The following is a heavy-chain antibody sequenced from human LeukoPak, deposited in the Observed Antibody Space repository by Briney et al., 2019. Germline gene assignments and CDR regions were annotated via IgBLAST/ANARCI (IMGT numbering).Heavy chain of an antibody. CDR3: ARGYYDSSGYLLPSAEYFQH. CDR1: GYTFTGYY. V-gene: IGHV1-2*02. D-gene: IGHD3-22*01. CDR2: INPNSGGT. J-gene: IGHJ1*01. Sequence: ASVKVSCKASGYTFTGYYMHWVRQAPGQGLEWMGWINPNSGGTNYAQKFQGRVTITRDTSISTAYMELSSLRSEDTAVYYCARGYYDSSGYLLPSAEYFQHWGQGTLVTVSS.